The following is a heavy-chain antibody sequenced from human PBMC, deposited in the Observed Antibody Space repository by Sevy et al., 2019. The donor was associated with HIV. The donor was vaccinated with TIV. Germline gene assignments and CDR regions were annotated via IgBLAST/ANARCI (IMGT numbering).Heavy chain of an antibody. J-gene: IGHJ6*02. V-gene: IGHV3-15*01. D-gene: IGHD2-21*02. CDR3: TTSPGVTASFGGVSFSDHYYGMDV. Sequence: GGSLRLSCAASGFTFSNAWMSWVRQAPGKGLEWVGRIKSKTDGGTTDYAAPVKGRFTISREDSKNTLYLQMNSLKTEDTAVYYCTTSPGVTASFGGVSFSDHYYGMDVWGQGTTVTVSS. CDR2: IKSKTDGGTT. CDR1: GFTFSNAW.